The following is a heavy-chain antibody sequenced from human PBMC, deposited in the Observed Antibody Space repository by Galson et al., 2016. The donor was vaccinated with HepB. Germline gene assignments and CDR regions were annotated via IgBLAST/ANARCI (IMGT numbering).Heavy chain of an antibody. J-gene: IGHJ4*02. Sequence: SLRLSCAASGFSFSRRAMNWVRQAPGKGLEWVSSISGSGDITYSADSVKGRFTISRDNSKSTLYLQMNSLRVEDTAVYYCAKSEVVVVAAHRVWGQGTLVTVAS. V-gene: IGHV3-23*01. CDR3: AKSEVVVVAAHRV. CDR2: ISGSGDIT. CDR1: GFSFSRRA. D-gene: IGHD2-15*01.